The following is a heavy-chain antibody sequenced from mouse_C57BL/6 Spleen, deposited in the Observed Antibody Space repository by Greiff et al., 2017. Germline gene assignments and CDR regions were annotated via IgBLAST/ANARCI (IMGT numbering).Heavy chain of an antibody. D-gene: IGHD2-5*01. CDR2: ILPGNGCT. J-gene: IGHJ2*01. Sequence: VQLQQSGAELMKPGASVKLSCKATGYTFTGYWIEWVKQRPGHGLEWIGEILPGNGCTNYNEKFKGKATFTAYTSSNTAYMQLRSLTTEDSAIYYCAGSNFCYFGCWGQGTTLSVAS. V-gene: IGHV1-9*01. CDR1: GYTFTGYW. CDR3: AGSNFCYFGC.